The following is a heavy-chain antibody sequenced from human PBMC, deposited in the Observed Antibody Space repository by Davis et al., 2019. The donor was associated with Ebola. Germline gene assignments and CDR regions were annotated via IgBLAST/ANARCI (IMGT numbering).Heavy chain of an antibody. V-gene: IGHV3-43D*03. CDR2: ITWAGDST. CDR1: GFTFADYA. J-gene: IGHJ4*02. CDR3: AKDIAIDPTGPFDY. D-gene: IGHD1-14*01. Sequence: PGGSLRLSCAASGFTFADYAMHWVRQAPGKGLEWVSLITWAGDSTFYADSVRGRFTISRDNNKNSLYLQMNSLRAEDTALYYCAKDIAIDPTGPFDYWGQGTLVTVSS.